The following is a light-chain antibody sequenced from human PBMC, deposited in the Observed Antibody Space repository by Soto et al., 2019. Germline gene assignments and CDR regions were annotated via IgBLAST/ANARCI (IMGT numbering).Light chain of an antibody. CDR3: FSFTGTSTNV. J-gene: IGLJ1*01. CDR1: SSDVGGDNY. V-gene: IGLV2-14*01. Sequence: QSALTQPASVSGPPGQSITISCTGTSSDVGGDNYVSWYQQHPXXANXLMISEVNNRPSGVFTRFSGSKPGNTAYLSIYGIQLEDEAEYFCFSFTGTSTNVFGAGTKGTGL. CDR2: EVN.